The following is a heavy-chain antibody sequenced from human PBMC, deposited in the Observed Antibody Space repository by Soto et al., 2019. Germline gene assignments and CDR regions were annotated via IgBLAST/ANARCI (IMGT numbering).Heavy chain of an antibody. J-gene: IGHJ6*02. Sequence: GGSLRLSCAASGFTFSSYAMSWVRQAPGKGLEWVSAISGSGGSTYYADSVKGRFTISRDNSKNTLYLQMNSLRAEDTAVYYCAKDGPRTIFGVVIWYYGMDVWGQGTTVTVSS. CDR1: GFTFSSYA. CDR3: AKDGPRTIFGVVIWYYGMDV. V-gene: IGHV3-23*01. CDR2: ISGSGGST. D-gene: IGHD3-3*01.